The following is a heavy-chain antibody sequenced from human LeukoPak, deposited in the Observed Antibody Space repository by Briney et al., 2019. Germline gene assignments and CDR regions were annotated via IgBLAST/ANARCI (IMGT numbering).Heavy chain of an antibody. V-gene: IGHV3-23*01. J-gene: IGHJ6*03. CDR2: ISGSGGTT. CDR1: GFTFSSYA. CDR3: AKGAVESLDYYFYMEV. Sequence: GGSLRLSCAASGFTFSSYAMNWVRQAPGKGLQWVSSISGSGGTTYIADSVKGRFTISRDNSKNTLFLEMNSLRVEDTALYYCAKGAVESLDYYFYMEVWGTGTTVTVSS.